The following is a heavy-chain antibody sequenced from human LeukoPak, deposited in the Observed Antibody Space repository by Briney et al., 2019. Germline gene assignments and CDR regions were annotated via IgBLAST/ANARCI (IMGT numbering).Heavy chain of an antibody. CDR2: IYYSGST. D-gene: IGHD5-18*01. V-gene: IGHV4-59*08. CDR1: GGSISTYY. CDR3: ARLGYSFDAFDI. Sequence: SETLSLTCTVSGGSISTYYWSWIRQPPGKGLEWIGYIYYSGSTNYNPSLKSRVTISVDTSKSQFSLKLSSVTATDTAVYYCARLGYSFDAFDIWGQGTMVTVSS. J-gene: IGHJ3*02.